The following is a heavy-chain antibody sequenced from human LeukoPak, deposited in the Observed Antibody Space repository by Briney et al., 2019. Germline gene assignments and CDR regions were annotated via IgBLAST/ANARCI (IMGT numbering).Heavy chain of an antibody. CDR2: ISYDGSNK. D-gene: IGHD1-26*01. Sequence: GGSLRLSCAASGFTFSSYGMHWVRQAPGKGLEWVAVISYDGSNKYYADSVKGRFTISRDNSKNTLYLQMNSLRAEDTAVYYCAKDWWEWELPKTDSSIDYWGQGTLVTVSS. J-gene: IGHJ4*02. CDR1: GFTFSSYG. CDR3: AKDWWEWELPKTDSSIDY. V-gene: IGHV3-30*18.